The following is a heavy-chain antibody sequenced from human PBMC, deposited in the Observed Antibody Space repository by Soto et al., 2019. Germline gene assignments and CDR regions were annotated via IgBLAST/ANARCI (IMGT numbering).Heavy chain of an antibody. CDR1: GFTFSSYN. CDR2: ISSSSSTI. V-gene: IGHV3-48*01. CDR3: AGDTDPWLFDY. D-gene: IGHD6-19*01. Sequence: PGGSLRLSCAASGFTFSSYNMNWVRQAPGKGLEWVSYISSSSSTIYYADSVKGRFTISRDNAKNSLYLQMNSLRAEDTAVYYCAGDTDPWLFDYWGQGTLVTVPQ. J-gene: IGHJ4*02.